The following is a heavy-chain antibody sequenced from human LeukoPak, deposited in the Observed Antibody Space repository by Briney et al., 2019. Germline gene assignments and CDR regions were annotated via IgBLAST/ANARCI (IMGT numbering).Heavy chain of an antibody. J-gene: IGHJ4*02. Sequence: ASVKVSCKASGYTFTGYYMHWVRQAPGQGLEWMGWINPNSGGTNYAQKFQGRVTMTRDTSISTAYMELSRLGSDDTAVYYCARMRYYYDSSGYHYFDYWGQGTLVTVSS. CDR1: GYTFTGYY. V-gene: IGHV1-2*02. D-gene: IGHD3-22*01. CDR3: ARMRYYYDSSGYHYFDY. CDR2: INPNSGGT.